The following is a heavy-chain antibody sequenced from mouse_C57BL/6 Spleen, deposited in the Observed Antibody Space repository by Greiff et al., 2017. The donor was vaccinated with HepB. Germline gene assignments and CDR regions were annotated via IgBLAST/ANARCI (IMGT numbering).Heavy chain of an antibody. CDR1: GFTFSDYG. CDR3: ARRNSNYGGFDY. J-gene: IGHJ2*01. Sequence: EVKLMESGGGLVKPGGSLKLSCAASGFTFSDYGMHWVRQAPEKGLEWVAYISSGSSTIYYADTVKGRFTISRDNAKNTLFLQMTSLRSEETAMYYCARRNSNYGGFDYWGQGTTLTVSS. D-gene: IGHD2-5*01. CDR2: ISSGSSTI. V-gene: IGHV5-17*01.